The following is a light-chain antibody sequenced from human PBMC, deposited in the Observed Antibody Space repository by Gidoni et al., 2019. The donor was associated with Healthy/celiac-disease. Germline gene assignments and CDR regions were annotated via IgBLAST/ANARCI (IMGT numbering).Light chain of an antibody. Sequence: DIQMTKSPSSLSASVGDRVTITCQASQDISNYLNWYQQKPGKAPKLLSYDASNLETGVPSRFSGSGSGTDFTFTISSLQPEDIATYYCQQYDNLPVTFGQGTKVEIK. J-gene: IGKJ1*01. V-gene: IGKV1-33*01. CDR1: QDISNY. CDR3: QQYDNLPVT. CDR2: DAS.